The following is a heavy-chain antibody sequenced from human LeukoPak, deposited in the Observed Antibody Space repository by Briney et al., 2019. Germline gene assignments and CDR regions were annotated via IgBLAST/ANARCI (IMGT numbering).Heavy chain of an antibody. CDR3: AKDREGLSSGYDLEYFDY. CDR1: GFTFSSYA. V-gene: IGHV3-23*01. D-gene: IGHD5-12*01. J-gene: IGHJ4*02. CDR2: ISGGGGTT. Sequence: PGGSLRLSCAASGFTFSSYAMNWVRQAPGKGLEWVSAISGGGGTTYYVDSVKGRFTISRDNSKNTLFLQMNSLRAEDTAVYYCAKDREGLSSGYDLEYFDYWGQGTLVTVSS.